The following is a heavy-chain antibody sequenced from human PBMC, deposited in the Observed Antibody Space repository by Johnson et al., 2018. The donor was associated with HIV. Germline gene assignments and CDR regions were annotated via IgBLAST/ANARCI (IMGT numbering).Heavy chain of an antibody. J-gene: IGHJ3*02. CDR3: ARDNGDIVLVGAFDI. Sequence: VQLVESGGGVVQPGRSLRLSCAASGFTFSSYAMHWVRQAPGKGLEWVAVISYDGSNKYYADSVKGRFTISRDNSKNTLYLQMNSLRAEDTAVYYCARDNGDIVLVGAFDIWGQGTMVTVSS. D-gene: IGHD2-8*02. V-gene: IGHV3-30-3*01. CDR1: GFTFSSYA. CDR2: ISYDGSNK.